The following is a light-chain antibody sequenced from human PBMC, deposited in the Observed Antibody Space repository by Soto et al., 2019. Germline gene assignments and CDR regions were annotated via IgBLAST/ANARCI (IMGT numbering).Light chain of an antibody. J-gene: IGLJ1*01. Sequence: SVLTQPASVSGSPGQSITISCTGTSSDVGGYNYVSWYQRQPGEAPKFMIYDVTNRPSGVSNRFSGSKSGNTASLTISGLQAEDEADYYCCSYTTSNTRQIVFGTGTKVTVL. CDR2: DVT. CDR1: SSDVGGYNY. CDR3: CSYTTSNTRQIV. V-gene: IGLV2-14*01.